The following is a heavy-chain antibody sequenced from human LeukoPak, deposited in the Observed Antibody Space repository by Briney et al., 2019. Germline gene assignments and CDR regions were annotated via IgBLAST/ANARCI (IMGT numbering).Heavy chain of an antibody. Sequence: GGSLRLSCAASGFTFSNFAMNWVRQAPGKGLELVSTISGSGGSTYYADSVKGRFTISRDNSKNTLYLQMNSLRAEDTAVYYCAKMVHTEQWLVPFDYWGQGTLVTVSS. CDR3: AKMVHTEQWLVPFDY. CDR1: GFTFSNFA. V-gene: IGHV3-23*01. J-gene: IGHJ4*02. CDR2: ISGSGGST. D-gene: IGHD6-19*01.